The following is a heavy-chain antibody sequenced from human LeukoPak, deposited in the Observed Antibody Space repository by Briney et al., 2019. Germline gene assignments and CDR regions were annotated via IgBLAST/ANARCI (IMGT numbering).Heavy chain of an antibody. CDR3: AGPMGPAAIFGFDY. CDR2: IKQDGSDK. J-gene: IGHJ4*02. Sequence: GGSLRLSCAASGFTFSSYWMSWVRQAPGKGLEWVANIKQDGSDKYYVDSVKGRFTISRDNAKNSLYLQMNSLRGEDTAVYYCAGPMGPAAIFGFDYWGQGTLVTVSS. V-gene: IGHV3-7*01. CDR1: GFTFSSYW. D-gene: IGHD2-2*01.